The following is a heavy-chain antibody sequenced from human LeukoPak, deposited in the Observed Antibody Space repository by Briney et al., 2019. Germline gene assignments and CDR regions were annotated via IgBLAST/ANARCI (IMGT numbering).Heavy chain of an antibody. J-gene: IGHJ3*02. CDR1: GFTFSSYS. Sequence: GGSLRLSCVASGFTFSSYSMNGVRQAPGKGLEWVSYISSSSSTIYYADSVKGRFTISRDNAKNSLYLRMNSLRDEDTAVYYCARVGYAFDIWGQGTMVTVSS. CDR3: ARVGYAFDI. CDR2: ISSSSSTI. V-gene: IGHV3-48*02.